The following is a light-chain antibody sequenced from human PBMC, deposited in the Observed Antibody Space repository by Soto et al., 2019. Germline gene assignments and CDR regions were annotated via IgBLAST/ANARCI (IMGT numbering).Light chain of an antibody. CDR1: QPVSSNY. V-gene: IGKV3D-20*02. Sequence: EIVLTQSPGTLSLSPGERATLSCRASQPVSSNYLAWYQQKPGQAPRLLIYGASSRATDIPDRFSGTGSETDFTLTISSLEPEDFAIYYCQQRSKMPLTFGHGTKVDIK. CDR2: GAS. CDR3: QQRSKMPLT. J-gene: IGKJ1*01.